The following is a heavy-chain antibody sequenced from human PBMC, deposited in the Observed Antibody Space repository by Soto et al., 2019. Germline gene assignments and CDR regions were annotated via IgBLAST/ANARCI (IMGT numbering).Heavy chain of an antibody. CDR1: GDSVSSNSGF. D-gene: IGHD2-8*02. CDR2: TYYRSQCYS. CDR3: VRSSHWSFDS. J-gene: IGHJ4*02. Sequence: QVQLLESGPGLVKSSQPLSLTCAISGDSVSSNSGFWNWIRQSPSRGLEWLGRTYYRSQCYSDYARSVRSRITVRPDTSKNQFSLHLSSMTPEDTAVYYCVRSSHWSFDSWGQGALVIVSS. V-gene: IGHV6-1*01.